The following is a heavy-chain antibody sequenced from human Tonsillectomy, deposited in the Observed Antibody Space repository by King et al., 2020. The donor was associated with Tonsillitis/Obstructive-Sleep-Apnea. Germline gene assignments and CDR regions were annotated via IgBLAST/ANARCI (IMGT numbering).Heavy chain of an antibody. V-gene: IGHV5-10-1*03. J-gene: IGHJ6*02. Sequence: VQLVQSGAEVKKPGESLRISCKGSGYSFTSYWISWVRQMPGKGLEWMGRIDPSDSYTNYSPSFQGHVTISADKSISTAYLQWSSLKASDTAMYYCALPPDCISTICNYYHYGMDVWGQGTTVTVSS. D-gene: IGHD2-2*01. CDR1: GYSFTSYW. CDR3: ALPPDCISTICNYYHYGMDV. CDR2: IDPSDSYT.